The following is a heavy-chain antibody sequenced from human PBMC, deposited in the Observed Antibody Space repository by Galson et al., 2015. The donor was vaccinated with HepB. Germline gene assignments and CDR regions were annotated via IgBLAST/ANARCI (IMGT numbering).Heavy chain of an antibody. Sequence: SLRLSCAGSGFIFSDYYMSWIRQAPGKGLEWVSYISGRGNTIYYADSVQGRFTISRDNAENSLYLQMNSLRADDTAVYYCARVPNTGWGQGTLVTVSS. V-gene: IGHV3-11*01. CDR1: GFIFSDYY. CDR2: ISGRGNTI. J-gene: IGHJ4*02. D-gene: IGHD1-1*01. CDR3: ARVPNTG.